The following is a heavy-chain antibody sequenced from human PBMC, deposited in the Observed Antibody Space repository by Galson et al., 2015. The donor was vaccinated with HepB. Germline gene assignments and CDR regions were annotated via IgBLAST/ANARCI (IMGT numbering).Heavy chain of an antibody. CDR3: ARVDLGGYTAYH. J-gene: IGHJ5*02. CDR2: ISSSSSYI. Sequence: SLRLSCAASGFTFSSYSMNWVRQAPGKGLEWVSYISSSSSYIYYADSVKGRFTISRDNAKNSLYLQMNSLRAEDTAVYYCARVDLGGYTAYHWGQGTLVTVSS. D-gene: IGHD5-18*01. CDR1: GFTFSSYS. V-gene: IGHV3-21*01.